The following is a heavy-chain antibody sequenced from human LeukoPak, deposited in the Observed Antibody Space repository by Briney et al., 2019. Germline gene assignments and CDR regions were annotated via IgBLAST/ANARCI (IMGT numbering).Heavy chain of an antibody. D-gene: IGHD3-10*01. Sequence: SVKVSCKASGGTFSSYAISWVRQAPGQGLEWMGGIIPIFGTANYAQKFQGRVTITADESTSTAHMELSSLRSGDTAVYYCARVYGDLSLRFDPWGQGTLVTVSS. J-gene: IGHJ5*02. CDR3: ARVYGDLSLRFDP. CDR2: IIPIFGTA. V-gene: IGHV1-69*01. CDR1: GGTFSSYA.